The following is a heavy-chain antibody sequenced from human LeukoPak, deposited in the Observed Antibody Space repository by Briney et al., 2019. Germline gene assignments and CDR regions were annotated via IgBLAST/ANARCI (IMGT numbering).Heavy chain of an antibody. V-gene: IGHV1-69*05. CDR2: IIPIFGTA. D-gene: IGHD4-23*01. CDR1: GGTFSSYA. J-gene: IGHJ4*02. CDR3: ARAGGGNFGLLDY. Sequence: SVKVSCKASGGTFSSYAISWVRQAPGQGLEWMGGIIPIFGTANYAQKFQGRVTMTRDMSTSTVYMELSSLRSEDTAVYYCARAGGGNFGLLDYWGQGTLVTVSS.